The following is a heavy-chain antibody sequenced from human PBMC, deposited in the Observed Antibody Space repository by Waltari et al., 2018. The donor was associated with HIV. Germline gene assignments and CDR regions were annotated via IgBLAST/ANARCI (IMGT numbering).Heavy chain of an antibody. CDR1: GFTFGDYA. V-gene: IGHV3-49*03. CDR2: IRSKTYGGTT. D-gene: IGHD5-18*01. J-gene: IGHJ4*02. Sequence: EVQLVESGGGLVQSGRSLRLSWTASGFTFGDYAMSWFRPAPGKGLEWVGFIRSKTYGGTTEYAASVKDRFTISRDDSKSIAYLQMNSLKTEDTAVYYCSRSRGYSYGYADYWGQGTLVTVSS. CDR3: SRSRGYSYGYADY.